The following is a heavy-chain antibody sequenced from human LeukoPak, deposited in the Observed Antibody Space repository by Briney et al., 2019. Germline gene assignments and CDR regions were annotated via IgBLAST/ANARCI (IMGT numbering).Heavy chain of an antibody. J-gene: IGHJ6*03. CDR3: TSDYPLYYYYMDV. CDR1: GFTFSSYD. Sequence: GGSLRLSCSASGFTFSSYDMNWVRQAPGKGLEWVSSISGSGGSTYYADSVEGRFTISRDDSKSTLYLQIKSLRVEDTAVYYCTSDYPLYYYYMDVWGKGTTVTVSS. V-gene: IGHV3-23*01. CDR2: ISGSGGST. D-gene: IGHD4-11*01.